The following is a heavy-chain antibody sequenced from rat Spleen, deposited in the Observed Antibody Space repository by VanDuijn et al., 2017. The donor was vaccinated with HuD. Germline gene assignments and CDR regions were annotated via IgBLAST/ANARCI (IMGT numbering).Heavy chain of an antibody. Sequence: EVQLVESGGGLVQPGRSLKLSCAASGFTFRNYGMAWVRTTLTKGLEWVATISYDGSSTYYRDSVKGRFTISRDNAKSTLYLQMDSLRSEDTATYYCARHGRGERTYYYVLDAWGQGASVTVSS. CDR3: ARHGRGERTYYYVLDA. CDR1: GFTFRNYG. CDR2: ISYDGSST. J-gene: IGHJ4*01. V-gene: IGHV5-29*01. D-gene: IGHD4-3*01.